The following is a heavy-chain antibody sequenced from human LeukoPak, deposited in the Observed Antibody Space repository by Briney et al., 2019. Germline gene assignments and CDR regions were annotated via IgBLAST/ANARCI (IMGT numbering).Heavy chain of an antibody. Sequence: SETLSLTRTVSGGSISSSSYYWGWIRQPPGKGLEWIGSIYYSGSTYYNPSLKSRVTISVDTSKNQFSLKLSSVTAADTAVYYCARLDPQLYSSGWYGDYWGQGTLVTVSS. V-gene: IGHV4-39*01. CDR3: ARLDPQLYSSGWYGDY. J-gene: IGHJ4*02. CDR1: GGSISSSSYY. CDR2: IYYSGST. D-gene: IGHD6-13*01.